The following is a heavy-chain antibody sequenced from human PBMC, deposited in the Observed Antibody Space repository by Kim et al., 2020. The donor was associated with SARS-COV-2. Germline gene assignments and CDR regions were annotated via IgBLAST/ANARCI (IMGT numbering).Heavy chain of an antibody. CDR1: GYTFTSYD. V-gene: IGHV1-8*01. D-gene: IGHD2-2*02. CDR3: ARGVEDIVVVPASIKSYYYYYMDV. CDR2: MNPNSGNT. Sequence: ASVKVSCKASGYTFTSYDINWVRQATGQGLEWMGWMNPNSGNTGYAQKFQGRVTMTRNTSMSTAYMELSSLRSEDTAVYYCARGVEDIVVVPASIKSYYYYYMDVWGKGTTVTVSS. J-gene: IGHJ6*03.